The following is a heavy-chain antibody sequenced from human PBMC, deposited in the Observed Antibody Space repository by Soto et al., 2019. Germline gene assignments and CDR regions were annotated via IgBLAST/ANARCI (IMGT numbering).Heavy chain of an antibody. D-gene: IGHD2-2*01. Sequence: GALRLSCAASGFTFSSYGMHWVRQAPGKGLEWVAVISYDGSNKYYADSVKGRFTISRDNSKNTLYLQMNSLRAEDTAVYYCAKGTPGGYYYGMDVWGQGTTVTVSS. CDR1: GFTFSSYG. CDR3: AKGTPGGYYYGMDV. V-gene: IGHV3-30*18. CDR2: ISYDGSNK. J-gene: IGHJ6*02.